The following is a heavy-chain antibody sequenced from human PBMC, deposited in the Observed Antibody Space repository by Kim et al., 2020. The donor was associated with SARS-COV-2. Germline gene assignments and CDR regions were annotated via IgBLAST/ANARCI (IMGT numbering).Heavy chain of an antibody. V-gene: IGHV3-48*04. Sequence: LSLTCAASGFTFSSYSMNWVRQAPGKGLEWVSYISSSSSTIYYADSVKGRFTISRDNAKNSLYLQMNSLRAEDTAVYYCARGLQLWLRDPTGAFDIW. CDR2: ISSSSSTI. CDR1: GFTFSSYS. D-gene: IGHD5-18*01. J-gene: IGHJ3*02. CDR3: ARGLQLWLRDPTGAFDI.